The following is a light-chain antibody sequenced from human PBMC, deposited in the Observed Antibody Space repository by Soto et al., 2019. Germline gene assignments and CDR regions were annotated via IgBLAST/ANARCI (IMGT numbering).Light chain of an antibody. CDR1: QSVSSN. Sequence: EIVMTQSPATLSASPGKRATLSCRASQSVSSNLAWYQQKPGQAPRLLIYGASTRATGIPARFSGSGSGTEFTLTISSLQSEDFAVYYCQQYNNWPLTFGQGTRLEIK. CDR2: GAS. V-gene: IGKV3-15*01. J-gene: IGKJ5*01. CDR3: QQYNNWPLT.